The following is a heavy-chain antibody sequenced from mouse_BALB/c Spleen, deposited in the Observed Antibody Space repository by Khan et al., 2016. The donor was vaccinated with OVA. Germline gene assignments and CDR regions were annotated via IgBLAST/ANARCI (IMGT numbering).Heavy chain of an antibody. CDR2: IDPETGGT. J-gene: IGHJ4*01. Sequence: QVQLQQSGAELVRPGASVTLSCKASGYTFTDYEMHWVKQTPVHGLEWIGAIDPETGGTAYNQKFKGKATLTADKSSSTAYMELRSLTSEDSAVFYFTWGIYYGSPYSMEYWGQGTSVTVSS. CDR1: GYTFTDYE. CDR3: TWGIYYGSPYSMEY. V-gene: IGHV1-15*01. D-gene: IGHD2-1*01.